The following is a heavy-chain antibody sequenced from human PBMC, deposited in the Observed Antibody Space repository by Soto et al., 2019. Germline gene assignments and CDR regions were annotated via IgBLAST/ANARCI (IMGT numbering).Heavy chain of an antibody. CDR2: ITSRRYGGTA. Sequence: GGSLRLSCTPSGFIFADYAIIWFRQAPGKGLECVGFITSRRYGGTAEYAASVKGRFTISRDDSKSIAYLQMNSLKTEDTAVYYCTRLGRDGYTTPFGYWGQGALVTVSS. CDR1: GFIFADYA. D-gene: IGHD6-25*01. CDR3: TRLGRDGYTTPFGY. J-gene: IGHJ4*02. V-gene: IGHV3-49*03.